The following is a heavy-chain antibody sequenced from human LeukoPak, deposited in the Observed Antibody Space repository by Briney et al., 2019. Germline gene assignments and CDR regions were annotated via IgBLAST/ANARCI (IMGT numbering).Heavy chain of an antibody. J-gene: IGHJ3*02. CDR2: IIPIFGTA. V-gene: IGHV1-69*13. CDR1: GYTFTSYG. Sequence: GASVKVSCKASGYTFTSYGISWVRQAPGQGLEWMGGIIPIFGTANYAQNFQGRVTITADESTSTAYMELSSLRSDDTAVYYCAGERITIFGMRGVHAFDIWGQGTMVTVSS. CDR3: AGERITIFGMRGVHAFDI. D-gene: IGHD3-3*01.